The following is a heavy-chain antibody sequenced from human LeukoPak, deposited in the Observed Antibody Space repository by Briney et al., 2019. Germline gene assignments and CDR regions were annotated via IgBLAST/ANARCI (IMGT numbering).Heavy chain of an antibody. V-gene: IGHV4-39*07. Sequence: SETLSLTCTVSGGSISSSSYYWGWIRQPPGKGLEWIGEINHSGSTNYNPSLKSRVTISVDTSKNQFSLKLSSVTAADTAVYYCARGQAYCGGDCYYGWFDPWGQGTLVTVSS. J-gene: IGHJ5*02. CDR2: INHSGST. CDR1: GGSISSSSYY. CDR3: ARGQAYCGGDCYYGWFDP. D-gene: IGHD2-21*02.